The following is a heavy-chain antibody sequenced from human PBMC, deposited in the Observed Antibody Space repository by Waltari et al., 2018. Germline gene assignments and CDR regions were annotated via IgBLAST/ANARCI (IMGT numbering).Heavy chain of an antibody. D-gene: IGHD2-15*01. CDR2: INHSGSP. Sequence: QVQLQQWGAGLLKPSETLSLTCAVYGGSFSGYYWSWIRQPPGKGLEWIGEINHSGSPHYNPSLKSRVTISVDTSKNQVSLKLSSVTAADTAVYYCARGPSGYGPYPFDYWGQGTLVTVSS. J-gene: IGHJ4*02. V-gene: IGHV4-34*01. CDR1: GGSFSGYY. CDR3: ARGPSGYGPYPFDY.